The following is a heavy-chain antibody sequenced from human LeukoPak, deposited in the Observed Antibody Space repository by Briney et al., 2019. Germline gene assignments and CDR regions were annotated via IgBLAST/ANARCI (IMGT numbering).Heavy chain of an antibody. CDR2: IYYSGST. V-gene: IGHV4-59*08. CDR1: GGSISSYY. Sequence: SETLSLTCTVSGGSISSYYWSWIRQPPGKGLEWIGYIYYSGSTNYNPSLKSRGTISVDTSKNQSSLKLSSVTAADPAVYYCARRKPSGSYYRSDAFDIWGQGPMVPVS. CDR3: ARRKPSGSYYRSDAFDI. D-gene: IGHD1-26*01. J-gene: IGHJ3*02.